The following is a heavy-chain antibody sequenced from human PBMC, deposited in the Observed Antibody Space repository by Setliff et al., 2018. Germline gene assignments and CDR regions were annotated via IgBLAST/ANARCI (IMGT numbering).Heavy chain of an antibody. J-gene: IGHJ3*01. CDR1: GGAIRSSDYH. D-gene: IGHD2-15*01. CDR3: ARPGRGRGLDV. V-gene: IGHV4-39*01. CDR2: FYYSWKQ. Sequence: SETLSLTCTVSGGAIRSSDYHWGWIRQPPGKGLEWIGSFYYSWKQYVDSVKSRFTISRDNAKNSLYLQMNSLRVDDTAVYYCARPGRGRGLDVWGQGTMVTVSS.